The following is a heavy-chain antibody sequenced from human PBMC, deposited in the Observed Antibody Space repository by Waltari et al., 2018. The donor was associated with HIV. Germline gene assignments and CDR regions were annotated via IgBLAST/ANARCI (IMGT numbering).Heavy chain of an antibody. V-gene: IGHV3-23*01. D-gene: IGHD3-10*01. CDR1: GFPFSSYA. CDR2: ISGSGGST. CDR3: ARGERWVSGSPDFDY. Sequence: EVQLLESGGGLVQPGGSLRLSCAASGFPFSSYAMSWVRQAPGKGLEWVSAISGSGGSTYYADSVKGRFTISRDNSKNTLYLQMNSLRAEDTAVYYCARGERWVSGSPDFDYWGQGTLVTVSS. J-gene: IGHJ4*02.